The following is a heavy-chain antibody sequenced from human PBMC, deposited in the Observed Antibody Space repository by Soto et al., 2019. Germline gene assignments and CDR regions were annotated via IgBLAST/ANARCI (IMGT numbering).Heavy chain of an antibody. CDR3: ASYGYYDSSGYYYSKSFDY. D-gene: IGHD3-22*01. Sequence: EVQLVDSGGGLVQPGGSLRLSCAASGFTFSSYWMSWVRQAPGKGLEWVANIKQDGSEKYYVDSVKGRFTISRDNAKKSLYLQMNSLRGEDTAVYYCASYGYYDSSGYYYSKSFDYWGQGTLVTVSS. CDR2: IKQDGSEK. V-gene: IGHV3-7*03. J-gene: IGHJ4*02. CDR1: GFTFSSYW.